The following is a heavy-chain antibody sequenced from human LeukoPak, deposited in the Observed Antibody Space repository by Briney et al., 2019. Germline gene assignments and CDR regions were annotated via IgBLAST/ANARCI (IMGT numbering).Heavy chain of an antibody. V-gene: IGHV1-69*05. J-gene: IGHJ4*02. Sequence: SVKVSCKASGGTFSSYAISWVRQAPGQGLEWMGGIIPIFGTANYAQKFQGRVTITTDGSTSTAYMELSSLRSEDTAVYYCARGKRAVAGTLGYWGQGTLVTVSS. D-gene: IGHD6-19*01. CDR2: IIPIFGTA. CDR3: ARGKRAVAGTLGY. CDR1: GGTFSSYA.